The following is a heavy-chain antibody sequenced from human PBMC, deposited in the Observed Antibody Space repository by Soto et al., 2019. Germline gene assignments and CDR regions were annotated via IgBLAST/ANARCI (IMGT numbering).Heavy chain of an antibody. J-gene: IGHJ3*01. V-gene: IGHV3-23*01. CDR3: AKALPLSTIFDAFDV. D-gene: IGHD1-1*01. Sequence: QLLESGGDLVQPGGSLRLSCVASGFTFSSFAMNWIRQTPRKGLEWVCDISGRGGSTHYAESVKGRLTISRDNSKNMVYLQMNSLTAEDTAIYYCAKALPLSTIFDAFDVWGHGTAVTISS. CDR2: ISGRGGST. CDR1: GFTFSSFA.